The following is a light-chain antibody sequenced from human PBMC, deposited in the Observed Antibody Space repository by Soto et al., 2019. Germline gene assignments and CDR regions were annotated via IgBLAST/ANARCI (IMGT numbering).Light chain of an antibody. Sequence: DIQMTQAPSTLSASVGDRVTITCRASQSISTWLVWYQQKPWKAPKVLIYDASSLQSGVPSRFSGHGSGTDFTLTISSLQPDDSAIYYCQQYKTYTTFGQGTKLEIK. CDR1: QSISTW. V-gene: IGKV1-5*01. CDR2: DAS. J-gene: IGKJ2*01. CDR3: QQYKTYTT.